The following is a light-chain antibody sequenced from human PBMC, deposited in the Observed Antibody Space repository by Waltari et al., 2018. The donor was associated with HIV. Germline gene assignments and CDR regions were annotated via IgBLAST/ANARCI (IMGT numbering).Light chain of an antibody. CDR3: ESYTSTSVWV. J-gene: IGLJ3*02. Sequence: RLMIYDVSTRPSGVSDRFSGSKSGATASLTISGLQPEDEADYYCESYTSTSVWVFGGGTRLTVL. V-gene: IGLV2-14*03. CDR2: DVS.